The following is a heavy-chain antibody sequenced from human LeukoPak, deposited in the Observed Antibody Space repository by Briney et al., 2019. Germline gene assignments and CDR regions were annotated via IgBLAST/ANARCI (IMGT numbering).Heavy chain of an antibody. CDR2: ISGSGGGT. Sequence: PGGSLRLSCAASGFTFSSYGMSWVRQAPGKGLEWVSAISGSGGGTYYADSVKGRFTISRDNSKNTLYLQMDSLRAEDTAVYYCAKDLNDYGGTAFDYWGQGTLVTVSS. D-gene: IGHD4-23*01. V-gene: IGHV3-23*01. CDR1: GFTFSSYG. CDR3: AKDLNDYGGTAFDY. J-gene: IGHJ4*02.